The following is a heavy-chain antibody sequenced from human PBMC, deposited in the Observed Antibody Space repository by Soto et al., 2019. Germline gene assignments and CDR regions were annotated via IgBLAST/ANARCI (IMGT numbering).Heavy chain of an antibody. CDR2: IIPIFGTA. Sequence: SVKVSCKASGGTFSSYAISWVRQAPGQGLEWMGGIIPIFGTANCAQKFQGRVTITADESTSTAYMELSSLRSEDTAVYYCAREEVVVAATRNWFDPWGQGTLVTVSS. CDR1: GGTFSSYA. CDR3: AREEVVVAATRNWFDP. V-gene: IGHV1-69*13. J-gene: IGHJ5*02. D-gene: IGHD2-15*01.